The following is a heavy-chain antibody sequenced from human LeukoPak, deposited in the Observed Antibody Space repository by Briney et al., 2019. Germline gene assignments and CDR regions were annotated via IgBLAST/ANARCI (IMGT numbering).Heavy chain of an antibody. CDR2: LYSVGTI. CDR1: GFTVSGSY. J-gene: IGHJ3*01. CDR3: ARLVVDSHAFDV. D-gene: IGHD6-19*01. V-gene: IGHV3-53*01. Sequence: PGGSLRLSCAASGFTVSGSYMSWIRQAPGKGLEWVSILYSVGTIYYAGSVKGRFTISRDHSKNTLYLQMNSLRVEDAAVYYCARLVVDSHAFDVWGQGTMVTVSS.